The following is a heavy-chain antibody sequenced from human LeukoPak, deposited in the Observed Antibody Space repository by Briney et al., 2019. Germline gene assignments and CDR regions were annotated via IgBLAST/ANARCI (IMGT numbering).Heavy chain of an antibody. CDR1: GYGLSILS. D-gene: IGHD1-26*01. CDR2: IDPQDGQT. Sequence: ASVKVSCKISGYGLSILSIHGVRQAPGEGLQWVGGIDPQDGQTIYAQPFHGRATISEDTFSDTAYLELNSLRSEDTALYYCATHLDRSYYDFDFWGQGTLVIVSS. V-gene: IGHV1-24*01. CDR3: ATHLDRSYYDFDF. J-gene: IGHJ4*02.